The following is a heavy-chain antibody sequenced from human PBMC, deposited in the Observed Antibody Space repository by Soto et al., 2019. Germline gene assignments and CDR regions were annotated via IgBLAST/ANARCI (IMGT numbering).Heavy chain of an antibody. V-gene: IGHV4-39*01. CDR1: GDSISSRSYY. D-gene: IGHD2-21*02. CDR3: VRRRTSVVTQAYFGV. Sequence: SETLSLTCTVTGDSISSRSYYWGCIRQPPEKGLEWIGSIYYSGSTYNNPSLRSRVSMSIDTSKDQFSLKLKSVTAADTALYFCVRRRTSVVTQAYFGVWGPGSLVTVSS. J-gene: IGHJ4*02. CDR2: IYYSGST.